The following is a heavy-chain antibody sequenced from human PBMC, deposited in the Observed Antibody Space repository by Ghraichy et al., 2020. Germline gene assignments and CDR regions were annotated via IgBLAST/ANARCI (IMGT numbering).Heavy chain of an antibody. D-gene: IGHD2-8*01. J-gene: IGHJ6*02. V-gene: IGHV3-33*01. CDR1: GFTFSSYG. Sequence: GGCLRLSCAASGFTFSSYGMHWVRQAPGKGLEWVAVIWYDGSTKYYADSVKGRFTISRDNSKTTLYLQMNSLRAEDTAVYYCAREPLYCTNGVCYPSYYYYYGMDVWGQGTTVTVSS. CDR3: AREPLYCTNGVCYPSYYYYYGMDV. CDR2: IWYDGSTK.